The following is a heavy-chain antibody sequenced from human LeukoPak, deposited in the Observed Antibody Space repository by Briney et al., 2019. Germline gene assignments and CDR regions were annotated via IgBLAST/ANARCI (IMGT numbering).Heavy chain of an antibody. CDR1: GGSISSVGYY. V-gene: IGHV4-31*03. J-gene: IGHJ4*02. CDR2: ISYTGSP. D-gene: IGHD4-23*01. Sequence: SQTLSLTCTVSGGSISSVGYYRSWIRQHPGEGLEWIGYISYTGSPYYTPSLRSRVTISVDTSKNQFSLKLSSGTAADTALYYCARGPETLRFDYWGQGTLVTVSS. CDR3: ARGPETLRFDY.